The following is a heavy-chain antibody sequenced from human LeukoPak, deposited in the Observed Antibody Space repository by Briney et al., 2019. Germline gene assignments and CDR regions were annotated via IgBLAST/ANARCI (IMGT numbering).Heavy chain of an antibody. CDR2: INHSGST. CDR3: ARENYDILTGYPHFDY. Sequence: SETLSLTCAVYGGSFSGYYWSWIRQPPGKGLEWIGEINHSGSTNYNPSLKSRVTISADTSKNQFSLKLSSVTAADTAVYYCARENYDILTGYPHFDYWGQGTLVTVSS. D-gene: IGHD3-9*01. J-gene: IGHJ4*02. V-gene: IGHV4-34*01. CDR1: GGSFSGYY.